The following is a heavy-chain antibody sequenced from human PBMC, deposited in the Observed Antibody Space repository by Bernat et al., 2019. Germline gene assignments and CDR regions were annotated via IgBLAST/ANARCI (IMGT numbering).Heavy chain of an antibody. V-gene: IGHV1-18*01. J-gene: IGHJ4*02. CDR3: ARVYCGGDCSHFRSFLDY. D-gene: IGHD2-21*02. Sequence: QVQLVQSGAEVKKPGASVKVSCKASGYTFTSYGISWVRQAPGQGLEWMGWISAYNGNTNYAQKLQGRVTMTTDTSTSTAYMELRSLRSDDTAVYYCARVYCGGDCSHFRSFLDYWGQGTLVTVSS. CDR2: ISAYNGNT. CDR1: GYTFTSYG.